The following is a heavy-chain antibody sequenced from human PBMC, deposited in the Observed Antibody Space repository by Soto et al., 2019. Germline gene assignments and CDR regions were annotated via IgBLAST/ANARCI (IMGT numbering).Heavy chain of an antibody. CDR2: ISGSGDT. Sequence: EVQLLESGGGLVQPGGSLRLSCAASGLTFSNYGMTWVRQAPGKGREWGSAISGSGDTYNVDSLKGRFSISRDNSKSTLFLQMNSLRAEDTAVYYCATYGGDSGGFEYFKHWGQGTLVTVSS. CDR1: GLTFSNYG. D-gene: IGHD2-21*02. CDR3: ATYGGDSGGFEYFKH. J-gene: IGHJ1*01. V-gene: IGHV3-23*01.